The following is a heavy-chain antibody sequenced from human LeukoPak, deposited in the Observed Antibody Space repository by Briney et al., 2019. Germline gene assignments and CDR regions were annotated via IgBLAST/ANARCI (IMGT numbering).Heavy chain of an antibody. Sequence: PGASVKVSCKASGYTFTSYDINWVRQATGQGLEWMGWVNPNSGNTGYAQKFQGRVTMTRNTSISTAYMELSSLRSEDTAVYYCATGSHIMAYFQHWGQGTLVTVSS. CDR2: VNPNSGNT. V-gene: IGHV1-8*01. D-gene: IGHD2-21*01. CDR3: ATGSHIMAYFQH. CDR1: GYTFTSYD. J-gene: IGHJ1*01.